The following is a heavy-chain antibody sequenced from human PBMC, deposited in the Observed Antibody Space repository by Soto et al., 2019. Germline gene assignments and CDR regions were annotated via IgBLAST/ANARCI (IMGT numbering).Heavy chain of an antibody. Sequence: PWETLSLTCAVSGGSISRGGYSWSWIRQPPGKGLEWIGYIYHSGSTYYNPSLKSRVTISVDRSKNQFSLKLSSVTAADAAAYLYACAMPTVTARDFDYWGQGTLVTVSS. V-gene: IGHV4-30-2*01. D-gene: IGHD2-2*01. CDR1: GGSISRGGYS. CDR3: ACAMPTVTARDFDY. CDR2: IYHSGST. J-gene: IGHJ4*02.